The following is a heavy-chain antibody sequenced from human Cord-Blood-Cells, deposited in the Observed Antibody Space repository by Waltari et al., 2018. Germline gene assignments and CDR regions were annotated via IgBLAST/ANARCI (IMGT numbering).Heavy chain of an antibody. D-gene: IGHD6-6*01. CDR2: IIPIFGTA. V-gene: IGHV1-69*01. Sequence: QVQLVQSGAEVKKPGSSVKVSCKASGGTFSSYAISWVRQAPGPGLEWMGGIIPIFGTANYAQKFQGRVTITADESTSTAYMELSSLRSEDTAVYYCARGSLDAGYSSFNWFDPWGQGTLVTVSS. CDR3: ARGSLDAGYSSFNWFDP. CDR1: GGTFSSYA. J-gene: IGHJ5*02.